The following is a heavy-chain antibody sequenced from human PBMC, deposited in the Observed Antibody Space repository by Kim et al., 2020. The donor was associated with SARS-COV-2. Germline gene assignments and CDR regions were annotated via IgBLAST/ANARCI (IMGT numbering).Heavy chain of an antibody. D-gene: IGHD2-21*02. CDR3: AREGQGDSDFDY. J-gene: IGHJ4*02. CDR1: GFTFSTYS. CDR2: ISGTSSHI. V-gene: IGHV3-21*01. Sequence: GGSLRLSCAASGFTFSTYSMNWVRQAPGKGLEWVSSISGTSSHIYHADSLKGRFTISRDNAKSSLYLQMNSLRAEDTAVYYCAREGQGDSDFDYWGQGTLVTVSS.